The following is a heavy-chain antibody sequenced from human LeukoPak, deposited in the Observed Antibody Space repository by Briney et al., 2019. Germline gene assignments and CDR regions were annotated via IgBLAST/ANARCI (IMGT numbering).Heavy chain of an antibody. CDR1: GFTFSSYW. CDR2: IKQDGSEK. Sequence: GRSLRLSCAASGFTFSSYWMSWVRQAPGKGLEWVANIKQDGSEKYYVDSVKGRFTISRDNAKNSLYLQMNSLRAEDTAVYYCASLYGSGSRHYYYYGMDVWGQGTTVTVSS. J-gene: IGHJ6*02. CDR3: ASLYGSGSRHYYYYGMDV. V-gene: IGHV3-7*01. D-gene: IGHD3-10*01.